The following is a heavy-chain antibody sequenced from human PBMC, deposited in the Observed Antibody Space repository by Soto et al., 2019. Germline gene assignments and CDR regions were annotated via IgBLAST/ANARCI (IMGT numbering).Heavy chain of an antibody. CDR3: ATIRYNSANNWFDP. Sequence: PGGSLRLSCTASGFTFGDYAFHWVRQAPDKGLEWLAVISYDGSNTYYADAGKGRCTIARDNCRNTRYLEMNSLRPEDTAVYSCATIRYNSANNWFDPWGQGTLVTVSS. CDR2: ISYDGSNT. CDR1: GFTFGDYA. V-gene: IGHV3-30-3*01. D-gene: IGHD6-25*01. J-gene: IGHJ5*02.